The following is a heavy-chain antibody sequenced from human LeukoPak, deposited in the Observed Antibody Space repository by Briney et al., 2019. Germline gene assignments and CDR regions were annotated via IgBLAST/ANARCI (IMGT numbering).Heavy chain of an antibody. J-gene: IGHJ6*02. CDR2: ISSSISTM. D-gene: IGHD6-19*01. Sequence: GGSLRLSCTASGFTFSSYSMNWVRQGPGKGLEWVSYISSSISTMYYADSVKGRFTISRDNAKNSLYLQMNSLRDADTAVYYCARDLAGRLWGHDYYYGMDVWGQGTTVTVSS. CDR3: ARDLAGRLWGHDYYYGMDV. V-gene: IGHV3-48*02. CDR1: GFTFSSYS.